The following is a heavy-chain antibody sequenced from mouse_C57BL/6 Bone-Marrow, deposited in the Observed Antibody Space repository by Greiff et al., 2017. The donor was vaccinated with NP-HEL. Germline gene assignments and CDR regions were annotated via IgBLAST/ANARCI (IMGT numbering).Heavy chain of an antibody. D-gene: IGHD1-1*01. CDR1: GYTFTSYW. Sequence: QVQLQQPGAELVRPGTSVKLSCKASGYTFTSYWMHWVKQRPGQGLEWIGVIDPSDSYTNYNQKFKGKATLTVDTSSSTAYMQLSSLTSEDSAVYYCARDGVHYYGSSYPFGDYWGQGTSVTVSS. CDR3: ARDGVHYYGSSYPFGDY. CDR2: IDPSDSYT. J-gene: IGHJ4*01. V-gene: IGHV1-59*01.